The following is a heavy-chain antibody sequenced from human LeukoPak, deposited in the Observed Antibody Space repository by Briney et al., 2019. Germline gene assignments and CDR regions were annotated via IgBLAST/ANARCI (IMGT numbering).Heavy chain of an antibody. CDR3: AKDISGYDFWSGYEAGTFDY. CDR1: GFTSDDYA. V-gene: IGHV3-43*02. CDR2: ISGDGGST. Sequence: GGSLRLSCAASGFTSDDYAMHWVRQALGKGLEWVSLISGDGGSTYYADSVKGRFTISRDNSKNSLYLQMNSLRTEDTALYYCAKDISGYDFWSGYEAGTFDYWGQGTLVTVSS. D-gene: IGHD3-3*01. J-gene: IGHJ4*02.